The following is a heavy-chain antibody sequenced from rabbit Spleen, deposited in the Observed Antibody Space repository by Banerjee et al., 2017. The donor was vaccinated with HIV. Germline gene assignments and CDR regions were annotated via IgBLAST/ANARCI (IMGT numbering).Heavy chain of an antibody. J-gene: IGHJ2*01. CDR2: IVSSDGSA. V-gene: IGHV1S44*01. CDR1: GIDLSRYA. Sequence: QSVEESGGRLVTPGTPLTLTCTVSGIDLSRYAMGWVRQAPGKGLEYIGLIVSSDGSAAYASWAKGRFIISKTSSTTVDLKMTSLTTEDTAMYFCARNLFGPWGQGTLVTVS. CDR3: ARNLFGP.